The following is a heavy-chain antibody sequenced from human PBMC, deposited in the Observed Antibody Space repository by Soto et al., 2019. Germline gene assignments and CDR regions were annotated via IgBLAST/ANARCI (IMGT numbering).Heavy chain of an antibody. CDR1: VYTFTSYA. CDR3: ARVPTLGYCSGGSCYSRWSDP. Sequence: GASVKVSCKASVYTFTSYAMHWVRQAPGQRLEWMGWINAGNGNTKYSQKFQGRVTITRDTSASTAYMELSSLRSEDTAVYYCARVPTLGYCSGGSCYSRWSDPWGQGTLVTVS. J-gene: IGHJ5*02. CDR2: INAGNGNT. V-gene: IGHV1-3*01. D-gene: IGHD2-15*01.